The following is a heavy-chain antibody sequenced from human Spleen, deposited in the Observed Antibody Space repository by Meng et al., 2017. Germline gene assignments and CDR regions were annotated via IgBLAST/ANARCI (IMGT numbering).Heavy chain of an antibody. CDR3: AGGAVVTLIFYHAMDV. V-gene: IGHV4-38-2*02. CDR2: IYPSGSA. Sequence: SETLSLTCTVSGYSINTDYYWGWIRQPPGKGLEWIGSIYPSGSAYYNPSLKSRVSMSVDKSKNQFSLKLTSVTAADTAVYYCAGGAVVTLIFYHAMDVWGQGTTVTVSS. J-gene: IGHJ6*02. CDR1: GYSINTDYY. D-gene: IGHD2-21*02.